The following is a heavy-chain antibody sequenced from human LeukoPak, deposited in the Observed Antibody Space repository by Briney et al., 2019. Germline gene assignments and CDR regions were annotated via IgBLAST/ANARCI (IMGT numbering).Heavy chain of an antibody. CDR3: ARGHSGSYGLIDY. V-gene: IGHV3-30-3*01. D-gene: IGHD1-26*01. J-gene: IGHJ4*02. CDR2: ISDDGSSK. Sequence: GRSLRLSCAASGFTFRNHAIRWVRQAPGKGLEWVAVISDDGSSKYYADSVKGRFIISRDNSKNTLYLQMNSLRAEETAVYFCARGHSGSYGLIDYWGQGTLVIVSS. CDR1: GFTFRNHA.